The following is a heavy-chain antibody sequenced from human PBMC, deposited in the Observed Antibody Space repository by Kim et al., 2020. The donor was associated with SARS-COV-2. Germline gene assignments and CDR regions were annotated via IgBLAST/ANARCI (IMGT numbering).Heavy chain of an antibody. V-gene: IGHV1-3*01. CDR3: ARVGPLWFGDVGRNYYGMDV. J-gene: IGHJ6*02. CDR2: INAGNGNT. CDR1: GYTFTSYA. D-gene: IGHD3-10*01. Sequence: ASVKVSCKASGYTFTSYAMHWVRQAPGQRLEWMGWINAGNGNTKYSQKFQGRVTITRDTSASTAYMELSSLRSEDTAVYYCARVGPLWFGDVGRNYYGMDVWGQGTTVTVSS.